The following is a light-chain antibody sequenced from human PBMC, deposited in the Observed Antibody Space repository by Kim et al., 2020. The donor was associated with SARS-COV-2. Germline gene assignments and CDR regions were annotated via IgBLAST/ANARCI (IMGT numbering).Light chain of an antibody. CDR1: SSDVGGYNY. Sequence: GQSVTISCTGTSSDVGGYNYVYWYQQHPGKAPKLMIYEVSKRPSGVPDRFSGSKSGNTASLTVSGLQAEDEADYYCSSYAGSNNYVFGTGTKVTVL. J-gene: IGLJ1*01. CDR2: EVS. CDR3: SSYAGSNNYV. V-gene: IGLV2-8*01.